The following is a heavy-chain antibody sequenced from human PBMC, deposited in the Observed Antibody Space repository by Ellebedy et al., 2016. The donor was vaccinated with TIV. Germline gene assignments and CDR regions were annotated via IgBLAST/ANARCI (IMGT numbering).Heavy chain of an antibody. Sequence: GESLKISCAASGFTFSSYSMNWVRQAPGKGLEWVSYISSSSSTIYYADSVKGRFTISRDNAKNSLYLQMNSLRAEDTAVYYCARDDGDVRADYWGQGTLVTVSS. J-gene: IGHJ4*02. CDR3: ARDDGDVRADY. CDR2: ISSSSSTI. V-gene: IGHV3-48*04. D-gene: IGHD4-17*01. CDR1: GFTFSSYS.